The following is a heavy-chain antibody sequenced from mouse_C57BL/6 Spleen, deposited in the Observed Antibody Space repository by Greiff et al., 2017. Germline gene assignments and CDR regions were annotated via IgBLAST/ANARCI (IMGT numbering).Heavy chain of an antibody. J-gene: IGHJ4*01. CDR1: GFNIKNTY. D-gene: IGHD2-2*01. V-gene: IGHV14-3*01. Sequence: EVQLQQSVAELVRPGASVKLSCTASGFNIKNTYMHWVKQRPEQGLEWIGRIDPANGNTKYAPKFKGKATITADTSSNTAYLQLSSLTSEDTAIYYCAYGYLRLYYAMDYWGQGTSVTVSS. CDR3: AYGYLRLYYAMDY. CDR2: IDPANGNT.